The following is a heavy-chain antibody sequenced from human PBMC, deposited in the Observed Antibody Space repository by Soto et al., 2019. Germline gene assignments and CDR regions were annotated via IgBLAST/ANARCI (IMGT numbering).Heavy chain of an antibody. Sequence: EVQLVESGGGLVQPGGSLRLSCAASGFTFSTYSMKWVRQAPGKGLEWVSYISVSSNTIYYADSVKGRFTISRDNAKNSLYLQMNSLRDEDTAVYYCARVWGSDYYYGIDVWGQGTTVTVSS. V-gene: IGHV3-48*02. CDR3: ARVWGSDYYYGIDV. D-gene: IGHD3-16*01. J-gene: IGHJ6*02. CDR2: ISVSSNTI. CDR1: GFTFSTYS.